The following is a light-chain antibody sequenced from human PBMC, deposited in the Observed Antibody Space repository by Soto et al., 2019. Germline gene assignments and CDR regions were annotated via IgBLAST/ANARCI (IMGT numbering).Light chain of an antibody. CDR1: QSVSTRY. J-gene: IGKJ2*01. Sequence: ESMLTQSPGTLSLSPGERATLSCRASQSVSTRYLAWYQQKPGQAPRLLVYGASIRAAGIPDRFSGSGSGTDFTLTIRILEPEDFALYYCHQFGSSPLAFTFGQGTKLEI. CDR3: HQFGSSPLAFT. CDR2: GAS. V-gene: IGKV3-20*01.